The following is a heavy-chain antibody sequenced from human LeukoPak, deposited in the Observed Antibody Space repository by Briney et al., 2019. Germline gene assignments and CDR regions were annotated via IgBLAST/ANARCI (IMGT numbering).Heavy chain of an antibody. V-gene: IGHV1-69*04. CDR2: IIPILGIA. J-gene: IGHJ4*02. CDR1: GGTFSSYA. D-gene: IGHD2-2*01. CDR3: ASTSDCSTTSCPNAFDY. Sequence: SVKVSFKASGGTFSSYAISWVRQAPGHGLEWMGRIIPILGIANYAQKFQGRVTITADKSTYTAYMELSSLRSEDTAVYYCASTSDCSTTSCPNAFDYWGQGTLVTVSS.